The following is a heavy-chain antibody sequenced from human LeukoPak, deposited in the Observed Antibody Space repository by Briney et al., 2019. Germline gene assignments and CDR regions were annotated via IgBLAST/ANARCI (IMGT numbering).Heavy chain of an antibody. Sequence: GASVKVSCKASGYTFTGYYMHWVRQAPGQGLEWMGWINPNSGGTNYAQKFQGWVTMTRDTSISTAYMELSRLRSDDTAVYYCAKSYGSGGYYYGMDVWGKGTTATVSS. D-gene: IGHD3-10*01. CDR2: INPNSGGT. V-gene: IGHV1-2*04. J-gene: IGHJ6*04. CDR1: GYTFTGYY. CDR3: AKSYGSGGYYYGMDV.